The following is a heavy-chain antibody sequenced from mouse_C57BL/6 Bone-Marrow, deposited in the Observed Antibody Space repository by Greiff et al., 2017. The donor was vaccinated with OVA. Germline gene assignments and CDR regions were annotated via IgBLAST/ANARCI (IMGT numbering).Heavy chain of an antibody. D-gene: IGHD1-1*01. V-gene: IGHV1-19*01. CDR2: INPYNGGT. J-gene: IGHJ2*01. Sequence: EVQLQQSGPVLVKPGASVKMSCKASGYTFTDYYMNWVKQSHGKSLEWIGVINPYNGGTSYNQKFKGKATLTVDKSSSTAYMELNSLTSEDSAVYYCARLGIYYGSSYGGYFDYWGQGTTLTVSS. CDR3: ARLGIYYGSSYGGYFDY. CDR1: GYTFTDYY.